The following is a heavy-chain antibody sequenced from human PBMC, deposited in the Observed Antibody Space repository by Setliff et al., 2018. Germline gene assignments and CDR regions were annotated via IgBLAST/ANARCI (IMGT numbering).Heavy chain of an antibody. CDR3: ASTTYGYSYDY. CDR2: IFYSGST. J-gene: IGHJ4*02. D-gene: IGHD5-18*01. Sequence: LSLTCTVSGGSISSSSYYWVWIRQPPGKGLEWIGNIFYSGSTYYNPSLKSRVTISIDTSKNQFSLELSSVTAADTAVYFCASTTYGYSYDYWGQGTLDTVSS. V-gene: IGHV4-39*07. CDR1: GGSISSSSYY.